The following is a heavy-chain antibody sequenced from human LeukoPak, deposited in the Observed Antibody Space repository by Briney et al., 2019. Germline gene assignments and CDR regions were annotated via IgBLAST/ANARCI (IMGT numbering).Heavy chain of an antibody. CDR1: GGSISSGDYY. Sequence: SETLSLTCTVSGGSISSGDYYWSWIRQPPGKGLEWIGYIYYSGSTYYNPSLKSRVTISVDTSKNQFSLKLSPVTAADTAVYYCARDGLGGLDYWGQGTLVTVSS. V-gene: IGHV4-30-4*01. J-gene: IGHJ4*02. CDR3: ARDGLGGLDY. CDR2: IYYSGST. D-gene: IGHD3-16*01.